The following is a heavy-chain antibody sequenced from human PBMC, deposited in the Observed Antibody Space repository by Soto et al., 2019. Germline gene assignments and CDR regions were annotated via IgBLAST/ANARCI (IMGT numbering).Heavy chain of an antibody. CDR3: ARDDEGKGYYYYLDV. V-gene: IGHV3-64*01. CDR1: GFTFSNYA. Sequence: GGSLRLSCAASGFTFSNYAMHWVRQAPGKGLEYVSAISNNGGSTYYANSVMGRFTISRDNSKNTLYLQMGSLRVEDMGDYYCARDDEGKGYYYYLDVWGKGTTVTVSS. CDR2: ISNNGGST. D-gene: IGHD3-10*01. J-gene: IGHJ6*03.